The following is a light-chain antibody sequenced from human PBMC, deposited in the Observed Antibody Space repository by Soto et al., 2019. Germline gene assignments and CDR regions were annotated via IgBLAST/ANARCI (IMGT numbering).Light chain of an antibody. CDR2: RAS. CDR1: HSISSW. CDR3: QQYKSYPWT. V-gene: IGKV1-5*03. Sequence: DIQMTQSPSTLSASVGDRVTITCRASHSISSWLAWYQQKPGKAPKLLFYRASNLEVGVPSRFSGGGSGTEFTLTINSLQPDDSATYYCQQYKSYPWTFGQGTKVDI. J-gene: IGKJ1*01.